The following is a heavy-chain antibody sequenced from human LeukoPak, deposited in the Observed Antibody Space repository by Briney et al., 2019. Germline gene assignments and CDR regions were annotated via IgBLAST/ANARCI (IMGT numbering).Heavy chain of an antibody. Sequence: ASVKVSCKASGYTFTSYDINWVRQATGQGLEWMGWMNPNSGNTGYAQKFQGRVTITRNTSISTAYMELSSLGSEDTAVYYCARYRMGYCSGGSCYRWFDPWGQGTLVTVSS. CDR2: MNPNSGNT. CDR3: ARYRMGYCSGGSCYRWFDP. CDR1: GYTFTSYD. J-gene: IGHJ5*02. D-gene: IGHD2-15*01. V-gene: IGHV1-8*01.